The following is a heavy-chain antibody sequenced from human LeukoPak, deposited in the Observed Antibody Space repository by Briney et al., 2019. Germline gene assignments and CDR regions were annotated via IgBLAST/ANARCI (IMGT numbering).Heavy chain of an antibody. D-gene: IGHD3-10*01. CDR1: GFTLGSYA. CDR3: AKEHSGSYPDPNRENWFDH. V-gene: IGHV3-23*01. Sequence: PGGSLRLSCAASGFTLGSYAMSWVRQAPGKGLEWVSSISGLDGTTFYADSVKGRFTISRDSSKNTLYLQMNSLRAEDTAVYYCAKEHSGSYPDPNRENWFDHWGLGTRVTVSS. J-gene: IGHJ5*02. CDR2: ISGLDGTT.